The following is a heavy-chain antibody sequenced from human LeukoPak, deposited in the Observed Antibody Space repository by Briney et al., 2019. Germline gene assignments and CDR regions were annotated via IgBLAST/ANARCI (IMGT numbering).Heavy chain of an antibody. V-gene: IGHV4-59*01. CDR2: IYYSGST. CDR1: GGSISSYY. J-gene: IGHJ3*02. Sequence: PSETLSLTCTVSGGSISSYYWSWIRQPPGKGLEWIGYIYYSGSTNYNPSLKSRVTISVDTSKNQFSLKLSSVTAADTAVYYCARDRRIAAAGVYAFDIWGQGTMVTVSS. CDR3: ARDRRIAAAGVYAFDI. D-gene: IGHD6-13*01.